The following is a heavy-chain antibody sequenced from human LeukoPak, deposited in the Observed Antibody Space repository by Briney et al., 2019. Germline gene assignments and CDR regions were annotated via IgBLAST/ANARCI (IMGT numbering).Heavy chain of an antibody. CDR2: IRYDGSNK. CDR3: AKNGRYYDSSGYYCDY. Sequence: GGSLRLSCAASGFTFSSYGMHWVRQAPGKGLEWVAFIRYDGSNKYYADSVKGRFTISRDNSKNTLYLQMNSLRAEDTAVYYCAKNGRYYDSSGYYCDYWGQGTLVTVSS. CDR1: GFTFSSYG. V-gene: IGHV3-30*02. D-gene: IGHD3-22*01. J-gene: IGHJ4*02.